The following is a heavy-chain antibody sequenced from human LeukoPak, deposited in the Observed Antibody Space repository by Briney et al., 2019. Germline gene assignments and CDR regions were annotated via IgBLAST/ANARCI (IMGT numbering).Heavy chain of an antibody. V-gene: IGHV3-30*18. Sequence: GGSLRLSCAASGFTFCSYGMHWVRQAPGKGLEWVAVISHDGSRKQYADSVKGRFTIYRDNSKNTLYLQMNSLRAEDTAVYYCAKGAVGATTNFYYTMDVWGQGTTVTVSS. J-gene: IGHJ6*02. CDR3: AKGAVGATTNFYYTMDV. CDR2: ISHDGSRK. CDR1: GFTFCSYG. D-gene: IGHD1-26*01.